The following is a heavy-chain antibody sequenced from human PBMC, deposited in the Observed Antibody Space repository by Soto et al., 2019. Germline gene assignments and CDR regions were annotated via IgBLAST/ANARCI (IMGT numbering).Heavy chain of an antibody. V-gene: IGHV4-34*01. Sequence: SETLSLTCAVYGGSFSGYYWSWIRQPPGKGLEWIGEINHSGSTNYNPSLKSRVTISVDTSKNQFSLKLSSVTAADTAVYYCARARYYGSGGPLYYYYGMDVWGQGTTVTVSS. CDR1: GGSFSGYY. CDR2: INHSGST. CDR3: ARARYYGSGGPLYYYYGMDV. J-gene: IGHJ6*02. D-gene: IGHD3-10*01.